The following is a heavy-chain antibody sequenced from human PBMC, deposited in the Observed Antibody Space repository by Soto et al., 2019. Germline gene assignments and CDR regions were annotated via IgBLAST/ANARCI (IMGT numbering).Heavy chain of an antibody. J-gene: IGHJ4*02. CDR3: ARDSYFDNSGYYYDY. D-gene: IGHD3-22*01. Sequence: ASVKVSCKASNYTFTTYGISWVRQAPGQGLEWMGWISPYSENTNYARKFQDRVTLTTDTSTNTAYMELKSLRSDGTAVYFCARDSYFDNSGYYYDYWGQGTLVTVSS. CDR2: ISPYSENT. CDR1: NYTFTTYG. V-gene: IGHV1-18*01.